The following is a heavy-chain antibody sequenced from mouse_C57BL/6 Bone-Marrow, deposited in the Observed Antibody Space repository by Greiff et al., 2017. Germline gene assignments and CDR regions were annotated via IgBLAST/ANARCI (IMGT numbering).Heavy chain of an antibody. CDR3: ARKVYYYGSSYHYFDY. CDR1: GYTFTSYG. CDR2: IYPRSGNT. J-gene: IGHJ2*01. V-gene: IGHV1-81*01. D-gene: IGHD1-1*01. Sequence: VQGVESGAELARPGASVKLSCKASGYTFTSYGISWVKQRTGQGLEWIGEIYPRSGNTYYNEKFKGKATLTADKSSSTAYMELRSLTSEDSAVYFCARKVYYYGSSYHYFDYWGQGTTLTVSS.